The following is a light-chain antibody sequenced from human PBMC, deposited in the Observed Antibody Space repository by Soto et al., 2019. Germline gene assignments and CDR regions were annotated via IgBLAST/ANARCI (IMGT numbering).Light chain of an antibody. CDR1: QSISSD. Sequence: EIVMTQSPATLSVSPGERATLSCRASQSISSDLAWYQHKPGQAPRLLIYGASTRATGIPGSFSGSGSGTDFTLTISSLQSEDFAVYYCQQYNNWPQTFGRGTKVDIK. V-gene: IGKV3-15*01. CDR3: QQYNNWPQT. J-gene: IGKJ1*01. CDR2: GAS.